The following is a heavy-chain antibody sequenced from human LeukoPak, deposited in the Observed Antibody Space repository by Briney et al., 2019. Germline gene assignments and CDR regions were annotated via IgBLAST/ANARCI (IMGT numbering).Heavy chain of an antibody. CDR3: ARVVDDYDSGGYSWFDF. CDR1: GFTFSSSW. CDR2: VNRDGSST. V-gene: IGHV3-74*01. Sequence: GGSLRLSCAASGFTFSSSWMHWVRQAPGKGLEWVSRVNRDGSSTTYADSVKGRFTISRDNAKNTLYLQMNSLRAEDTAVYYCARVVDDYDSGGYSWFDFWGQGALVTVSS. D-gene: IGHD3-22*01. J-gene: IGHJ4*02.